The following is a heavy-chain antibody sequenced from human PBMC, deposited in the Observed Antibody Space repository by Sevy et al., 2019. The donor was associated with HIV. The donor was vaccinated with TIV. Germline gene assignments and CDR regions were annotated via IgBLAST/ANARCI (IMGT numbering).Heavy chain of an antibody. V-gene: IGHV3-9*01. Sequence: GGSLRLSCAASGFTFDDYAMHWVRQAPGKGLEWVSGISWNSGSIGYADSVKGRFTISRDNSKNTLYLQMNSLRAEDTAVYYCAKEALRFLPKDWFDPWGQGTLVTVSS. CDR2: ISWNSGSI. D-gene: IGHD3-3*01. J-gene: IGHJ5*02. CDR1: GFTFDDYA. CDR3: AKEALRFLPKDWFDP.